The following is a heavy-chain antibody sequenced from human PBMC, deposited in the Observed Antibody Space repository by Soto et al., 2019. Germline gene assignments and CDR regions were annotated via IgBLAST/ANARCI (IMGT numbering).Heavy chain of an antibody. CDR1: GGSISSDGYY. D-gene: IGHD2-2*01. V-gene: IGHV4-31*03. J-gene: IGHJ2*01. CDR2: IYYSGST. CDR3: GVDGPTRCLYLDL. Sequence: QVQLQESGPGLVKPSQTLSLTCTVSGGSISSDGYYWIWIRQHPGTGLEWIGYIYYSGSTNYNPPLTCRVTLPVDTSKNQFTLKLSYVTAADPAVYYCGVDGPTRCLYLDLLGRGPLVTVSS.